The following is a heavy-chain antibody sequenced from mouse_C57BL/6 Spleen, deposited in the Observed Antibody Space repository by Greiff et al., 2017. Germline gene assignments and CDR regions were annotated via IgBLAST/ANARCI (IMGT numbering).Heavy chain of an antibody. Sequence: EVQLQQSGPELVKPGASVKMSCKASGYTFTDYNMHWVKQSHGKSLEWIGYINPNNGGTSYNQKFKGKATLTVNKSSSTAYMELRSLTSEDSAVYYCARSHITTVVATDYAMDYWGQGTSVTVSS. V-gene: IGHV1-22*01. D-gene: IGHD1-1*01. CDR3: ARSHITTVVATDYAMDY. CDR2: INPNNGGT. CDR1: GYTFTDYN. J-gene: IGHJ4*01.